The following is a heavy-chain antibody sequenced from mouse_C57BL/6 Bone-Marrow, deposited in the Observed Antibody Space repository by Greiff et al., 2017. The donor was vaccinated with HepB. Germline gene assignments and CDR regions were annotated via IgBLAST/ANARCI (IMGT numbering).Heavy chain of an antibody. CDR2: ISDGGSYT. V-gene: IGHV5-4*01. Sequence: EVQLVESGGGLVKPGGSLKLSCAASGFTFSSYAMSWVRQTPEKRLEWVATISDGGSYTYYPDNVKGRFTISRDNAKNNLYLQMSHLKSEDTAMYYCARDRNYAWFAYWGQGTLVTVSA. CDR1: GFTFSSYA. D-gene: IGHD1-1*01. J-gene: IGHJ3*01. CDR3: ARDRNYAWFAY.